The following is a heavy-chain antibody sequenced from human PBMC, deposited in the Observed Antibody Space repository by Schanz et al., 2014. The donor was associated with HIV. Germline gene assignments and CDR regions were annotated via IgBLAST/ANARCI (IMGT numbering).Heavy chain of an antibody. D-gene: IGHD3-10*01. CDR1: GFTISSNY. CDR2: IDSSSSYK. CDR3: AREDGWFGDIYYFGLDV. Sequence: EVQLVESGGGLVKPGGSLRLSCAASGFTISSNYMSWVRQAPGKGLEWVSSIDSSSSYKYYADSVKGRFTISRDNAKNSLYLQMNTLRAEDTAVYYCAREDGWFGDIYYFGLDVWGRGTTVTVSS. V-gene: IGHV3-21*01. J-gene: IGHJ6*02.